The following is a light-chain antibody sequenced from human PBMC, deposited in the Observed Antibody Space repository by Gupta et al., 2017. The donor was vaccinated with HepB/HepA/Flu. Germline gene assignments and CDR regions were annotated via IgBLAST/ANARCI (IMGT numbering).Light chain of an antibody. CDR2: EVS. V-gene: IGLV2-8*01. Sequence: QSALTQPPSASGSPDQSVTISCTGTSSDVGGYNYVSWYQQHPGKAPKLMIYEVSKRPSGVPDRFSGSKSGNTASLTVSGIQAEDEADYYCSSYAGSKGVFGGGTKLTVL. CDR3: SSYAGSKGV. CDR1: SSDVGGYNY. J-gene: IGLJ2*01.